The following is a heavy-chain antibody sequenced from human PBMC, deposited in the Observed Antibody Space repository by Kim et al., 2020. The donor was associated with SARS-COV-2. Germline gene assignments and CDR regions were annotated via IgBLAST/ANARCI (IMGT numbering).Heavy chain of an antibody. J-gene: IGHJ4*02. CDR3: ASIGVDYGDSYFDY. V-gene: IGHV1-3*01. D-gene: IGHD4-17*01. Sequence: QKFQGEVTITRDTSASTAYMELSSLRSEDTAVYYCASIGVDYGDSYFDYWGQGTLVTVSS.